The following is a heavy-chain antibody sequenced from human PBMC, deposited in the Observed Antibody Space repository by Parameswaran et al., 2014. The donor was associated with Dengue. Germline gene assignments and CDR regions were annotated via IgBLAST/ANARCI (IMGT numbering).Heavy chain of an antibody. D-gene: IGHD3-9*01. CDR3: ASSYYDILTGYPGFDY. V-gene: IGHV3-30*04. Sequence: WIRQPPGKGLEWVAVISNDGSNNYYADSVKGRFSISRDNSKNMVYLQMSSLRAEDTAVYFCASSYYDILTGYPGFDYWGQGTLVTVSS. CDR2: ISNDGSNN. J-gene: IGHJ4*02.